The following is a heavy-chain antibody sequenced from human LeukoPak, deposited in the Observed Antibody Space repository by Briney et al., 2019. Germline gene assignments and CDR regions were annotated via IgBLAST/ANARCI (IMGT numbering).Heavy chain of an antibody. CDR1: GFTFSSYA. V-gene: IGHV3-23*01. J-gene: IGHJ5*02. Sequence: ESGGSLRLSCAASGFTFSSYAMSWVRQAPGKGLEWVSAISGSGGSTYYADSVKGRFTISRDNSKNTLYLQMNSLRAEDTAVYYCAKDKSYYGSGSYLPNWFDPWGHGTLVTVSS. D-gene: IGHD3-10*01. CDR2: ISGSGGST. CDR3: AKDKSYYGSGSYLPNWFDP.